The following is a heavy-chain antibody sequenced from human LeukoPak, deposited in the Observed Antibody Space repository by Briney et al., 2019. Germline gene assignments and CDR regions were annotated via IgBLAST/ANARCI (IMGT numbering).Heavy chain of an antibody. D-gene: IGHD3-10*01. CDR1: GYSFTSYW. V-gene: IGHV5-51*01. CDR2: IYPGDSDT. Sequence: GESLQISFKGSGYSFTSYWIGWGRPMPGKGLEWMGIIYPGDSDTRYSPSFQGQVTISADKSISTAYLQWSSLKASDTAMYYCARPSYGSGSSPFDWWGQGTLVTVSS. CDR3: ARPSYGSGSSPFDW. J-gene: IGHJ4*02.